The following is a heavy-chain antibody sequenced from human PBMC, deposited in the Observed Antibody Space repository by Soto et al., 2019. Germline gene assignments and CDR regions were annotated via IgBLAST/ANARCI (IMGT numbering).Heavy chain of an antibody. V-gene: IGHV4-4*02. J-gene: IGHJ4*02. CDR3: ARVYSGSYSDY. CDR1: GGSIRSNNR. CDR2: IFHSGST. D-gene: IGHD1-26*01. Sequence: TLSLTCAVSGGSIRSNNRWSWVRQPPGKGLEWIGEIFHSGSTNYNPSLKTRVTISVDKSKNQFSLKLSSVTAADTAVYYCARVYSGSYSDYWGQGTLVTVSS.